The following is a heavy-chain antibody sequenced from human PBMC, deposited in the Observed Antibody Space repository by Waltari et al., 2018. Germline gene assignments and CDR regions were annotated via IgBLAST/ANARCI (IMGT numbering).Heavy chain of an antibody. CDR1: GVPIPSNRIY. D-gene: IGHD5-12*01. Sequence: QLQLQESGPRLVRPSETLSLICRFSGVPIPSNRIYLTWFRQSPGQGLEWIGTVSYSGTTYISPSLKSRVSVSRDTPKNQVSLILGSVTAADMAVYYCATYIGASVGTAAFDVWGQGTMVTVSS. J-gene: IGHJ3*01. CDR2: VSYSGTT. CDR3: ATYIGASVGTAAFDV. V-gene: IGHV4-39*01.